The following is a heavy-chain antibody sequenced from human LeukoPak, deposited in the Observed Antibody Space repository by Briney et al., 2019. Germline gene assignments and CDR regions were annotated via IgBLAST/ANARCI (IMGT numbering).Heavy chain of an antibody. J-gene: IGHJ4*02. V-gene: IGHV3-30*02. D-gene: IGHD6-13*01. CDR1: GFTFSSYG. CDR3: AKGPLRPGSWYPSSSEFDY. CDR2: IRYDGSNK. Sequence: GGSLRLSCAASGFTFSSYGMHWVRQAPGKGLEWVAFIRYDGSNKYYADSVKGRFTISRDNSKNTLYLQMNSLRAEDTAVYYCAKGPLRPGSWYPSSSEFDYWGQGTLVTVSS.